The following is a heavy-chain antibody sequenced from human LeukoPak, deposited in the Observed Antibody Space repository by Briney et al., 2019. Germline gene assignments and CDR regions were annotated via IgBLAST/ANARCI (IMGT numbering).Heavy chain of an antibody. Sequence: PSETLSLTCTVSGGSISSYYWSWIRQPAGKGLGWIGRIYTSGSTNYNPSLKSRVTMSVDTSKNQFSLKLSSVTAADTAVYYCARIRTTVPYYYYYYMDVWGKGTTVTVSS. CDR1: GGSISSYY. CDR2: IYTSGST. J-gene: IGHJ6*03. V-gene: IGHV4-4*07. CDR3: ARIRTTVPYYYYYYMDV. D-gene: IGHD4-11*01.